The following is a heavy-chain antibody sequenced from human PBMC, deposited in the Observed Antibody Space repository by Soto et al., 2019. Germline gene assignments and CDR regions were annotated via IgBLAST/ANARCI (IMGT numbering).Heavy chain of an antibody. CDR1: GFTFSTYW. J-gene: IGHJ4*02. V-gene: IGHV3-74*01. CDR2: INTDGSTT. CDR3: ARDKEGSSGDY. Sequence: EVQLVESGGGLVQFGGSLRLSCAASGFTFSTYWMHWVRQAPGKGLVWVSRINTDGSTTAYADSVKGRFTISRDNAKNKLYLQMNSLRVEDTAVYYCARDKEGSSGDYWGQGSLVTVSS. D-gene: IGHD6-6*01.